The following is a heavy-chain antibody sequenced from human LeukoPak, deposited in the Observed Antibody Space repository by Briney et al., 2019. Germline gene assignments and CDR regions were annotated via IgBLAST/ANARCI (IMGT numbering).Heavy chain of an antibody. J-gene: IGHJ4*02. D-gene: IGHD3-22*01. CDR2: ISAYNGNT. CDR1: GYTFTSYG. V-gene: IGHV1-18*01. Sequence: VASVKVSCKASGYTFTSYGISWVRQAPGQGLEWMGWISAYNGNTNYAQKLQGRVTMTTDTSTSTAYMELRSLRSDDTAVYYCARTYDSSGYYYLFDYWGQGTLVTVSS. CDR3: ARTYDSSGYYYLFDY.